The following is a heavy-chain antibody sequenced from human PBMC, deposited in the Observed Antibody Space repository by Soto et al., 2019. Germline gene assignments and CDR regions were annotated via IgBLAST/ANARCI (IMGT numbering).Heavy chain of an antibody. CDR1: GGSISSGDYY. CDR2: IYYSGST. J-gene: IGHJ5*02. V-gene: IGHV4-30-4*01. D-gene: IGHD1-1*01. Sequence: PSETLSLTCTVSGGSISSGDYYWSWIRQPPGKGLEWIGYIYYSGSTYYNPSLKSRVTISVDTSKNQFSLKLSSVTAADTAVYYCARVNWNDVYNWFDPWGQGTLVTVSS. CDR3: ARVNWNDVYNWFDP.